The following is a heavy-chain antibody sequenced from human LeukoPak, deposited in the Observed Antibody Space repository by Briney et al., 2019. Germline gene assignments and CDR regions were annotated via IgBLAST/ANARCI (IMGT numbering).Heavy chain of an antibody. CDR1: GFTFDDYT. J-gene: IGHJ4*02. D-gene: IGHD6-13*01. V-gene: IGHV3-43*01. Sequence: GGSLRLSCEASGFTFDDYTMHWVRQRPGRGLEWVSLVSWDGFTTFYEDSVKGRFIISRDNSKNSIYLQMNSLGFEDTTFYFCARSPAYSREELDSWGPGTLVTVSS. CDR3: ARSPAYSREELDS. CDR2: VSWDGFTT.